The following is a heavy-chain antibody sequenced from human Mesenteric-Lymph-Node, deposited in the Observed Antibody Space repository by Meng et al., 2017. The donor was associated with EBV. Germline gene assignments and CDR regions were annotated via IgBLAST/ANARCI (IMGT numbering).Heavy chain of an antibody. D-gene: IGHD3-10*01. CDR2: INHSGST. J-gene: IGHJ4*02. V-gene: IGHV4-34*01. CDR3: ARGLGGSGKYHFDF. Sequence: VQLQEWGGGLLKPSETLSRTCAVFCGSFSDSCWNWIRQSPGKGLEWLGEINHSGSTDYKSSLKSRVTISVDTSKNQFSLTLHSVTAADTAVYYCARGLGGSGKYHFDFWGPGILVTVSS. CDR1: CGSFSDSC.